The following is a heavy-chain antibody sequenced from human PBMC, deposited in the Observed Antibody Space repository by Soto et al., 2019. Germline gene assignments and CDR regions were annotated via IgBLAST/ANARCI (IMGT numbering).Heavy chain of an antibody. CDR2: IAYDGSNK. J-gene: IGHJ4*02. CDR3: ARGAGSYYGLFDY. V-gene: IGHV3-30-3*01. D-gene: IGHD1-26*01. Sequence: QVQLGESGGGVVQPGRSLRLSCAASGFTFSSYAMHWVRQAPDKGLEWVAVIAYDGSNKYYADSVKGRFTISRDNSKNTLYLQMNSLRAEDTAVYYCARGAGSYYGLFDYWGQGTLVTVSS. CDR1: GFTFSSYA.